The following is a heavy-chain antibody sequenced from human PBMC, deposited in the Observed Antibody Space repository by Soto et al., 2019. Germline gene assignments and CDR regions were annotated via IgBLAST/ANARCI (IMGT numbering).Heavy chain of an antibody. CDR2: IWFDGSNK. V-gene: IGHV3-33*01. J-gene: IGHJ4*02. CDR3: ARVGITGTTFPGFDY. Sequence: QVQLVESGGGVVQPGRSLRLSCAASGFTFSSYGMHWVRKAPGKGLEGVALIWFDGSNKYYADSVKGRFTISRDNSRNTLYLQLNSLSAEDTAIYYCARVGITGTTFPGFDYWGQGTLVTVSS. CDR1: GFTFSSYG. D-gene: IGHD1-20*01.